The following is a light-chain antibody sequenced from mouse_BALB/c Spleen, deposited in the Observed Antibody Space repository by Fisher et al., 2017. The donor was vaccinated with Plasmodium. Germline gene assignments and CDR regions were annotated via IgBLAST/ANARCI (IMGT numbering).Light chain of an antibody. V-gene: IGKV1-110*01. CDR1: QSLLHSNGNTY. Sequence: DIVLTQSTLSLPVSLGDQASISCRSTQSLLHSNGNTYLHWYLQKPGQSPKLLIYKVSNRFSGVPDRFSGSGSGTVFTLKISRVEAEDLGLYFCSQSAYVPLTFGAGTKLELK. J-gene: IGKJ5*01. CDR3: SQSAYVPLT. CDR2: KVS.